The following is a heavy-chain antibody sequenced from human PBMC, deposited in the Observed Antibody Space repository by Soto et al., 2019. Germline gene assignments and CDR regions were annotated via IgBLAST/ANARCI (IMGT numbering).Heavy chain of an antibody. CDR2: IIPIFGTA. Sequence: SVKVSCKDSVGTFNSYAISWVRQEHGQGLEWMGGIIPIFGTANYAQKFQGRVTITADESTSTAYMELSSLRSEDTAVYYCATGRGGYCSSTSCPNLFDYWGQGTLVTVSS. D-gene: IGHD2-2*01. CDR3: ATGRGGYCSSTSCPNLFDY. CDR1: VGTFNSYA. V-gene: IGHV1-69*13. J-gene: IGHJ4*02.